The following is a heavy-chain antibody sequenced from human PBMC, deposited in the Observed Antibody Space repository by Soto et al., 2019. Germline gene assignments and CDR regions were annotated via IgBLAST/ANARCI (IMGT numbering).Heavy chain of an antibody. D-gene: IGHD1-1*01. CDR3: AKNDDDIDGNFYSFDN. Sequence: GGSLCLSCGVSGFTFSNYAMTWVRHSPGKGLEWVATISGSGDSTHYADPEKGRFATLREDSNNTLYLQMNSLRAAEATEDYYAKNDDDIDGNFYSFDNWGRGTLVTVSS. J-gene: IGHJ4*02. CDR1: GFTFSNYA. V-gene: IGHV3-23*01. CDR2: ISGSGDST.